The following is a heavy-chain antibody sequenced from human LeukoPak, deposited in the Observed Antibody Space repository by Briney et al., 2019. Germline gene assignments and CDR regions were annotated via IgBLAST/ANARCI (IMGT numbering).Heavy chain of an antibody. J-gene: IGHJ1*01. CDR1: GFTFSTCV. Sequence: RGSLRLSCAASGFTFSTCVMSWVRPAPGKGLEWVSSISDTGGGTYYADSVKGRFTISRDNSKNTVYLHMSSLRAEDTAIYYCGKDRIRGDSYWGQGTLVTVSS. D-gene: IGHD3-16*01. V-gene: IGHV3-23*01. CDR3: GKDRIRGDSY. CDR2: ISDTGGGT.